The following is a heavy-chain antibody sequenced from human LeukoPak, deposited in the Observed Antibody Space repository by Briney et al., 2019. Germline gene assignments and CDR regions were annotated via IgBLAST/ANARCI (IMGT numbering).Heavy chain of an antibody. Sequence: GGSLRLSCATSGFTFSGFWMSWVRQAPGKGLEWVANIKLDGRDRTYVDSVKGRFTISKDSAEKSLYLQMNSLRVEDTAVYHCVRDEKWGQGALVTVSS. CDR3: VRDEK. J-gene: IGHJ4*02. CDR2: IKLDGRDR. V-gene: IGHV3-7*01. CDR1: GFTFSGFW.